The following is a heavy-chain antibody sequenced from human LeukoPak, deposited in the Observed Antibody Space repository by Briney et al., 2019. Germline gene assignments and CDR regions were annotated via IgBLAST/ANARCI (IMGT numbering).Heavy chain of an antibody. D-gene: IGHD2-2*01. V-gene: IGHV1-18*01. J-gene: IGHJ4*02. CDR1: GYTFATSG. CDR3: ARDHQYDFDY. CDR2: IGAYNSNT. Sequence: GASVNVSCKASGYTFATSGISWVRQAPGQGLEWMGFIGAYNSNTNYVKKLQGRVTMTTETSTSKEYMELRSLSSDDTAVYYCARDHQYDFDYWGQGTLVTGSS.